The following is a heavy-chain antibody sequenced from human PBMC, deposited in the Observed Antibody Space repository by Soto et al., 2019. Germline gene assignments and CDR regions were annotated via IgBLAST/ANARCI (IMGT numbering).Heavy chain of an antibody. CDR1: GYTFINYA. CDR2: ISAYNGNT. J-gene: IGHJ4*02. Sequence: ASVKVSCKASGYTFINYAISWVRQAPGQGLEWMGWISAYNGNTNYAQKLQGRVTMTTDTSTSTAYLELRSLRSDDTAIYFCARVGNSGSYPYFFDYWGQGTLVTVSS. D-gene: IGHD1-26*01. CDR3: ARVGNSGSYPYFFDY. V-gene: IGHV1-18*01.